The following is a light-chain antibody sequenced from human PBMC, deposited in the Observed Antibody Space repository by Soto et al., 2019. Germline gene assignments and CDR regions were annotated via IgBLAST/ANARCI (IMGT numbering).Light chain of an antibody. J-gene: IGKJ5*01. Sequence: DIQMTQSPASLSVSVGDRVTITCRASQSINNYLNWYLQRPGQAPKLLIRSASTLQRGVPSRFSVSGSRTEFTLTIADLQPDDFGTYYCQQSLTRPITFGHGTRLDIK. CDR3: QQSLTRPIT. CDR1: QSINNY. V-gene: IGKV1-39*01. CDR2: SAS.